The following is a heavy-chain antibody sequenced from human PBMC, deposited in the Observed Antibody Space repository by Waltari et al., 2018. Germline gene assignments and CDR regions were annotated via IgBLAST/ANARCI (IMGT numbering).Heavy chain of an antibody. CDR1: GFTFDDYA. D-gene: IGHD6-19*01. J-gene: IGHJ4*02. CDR3: AKGVIAVATYIDY. CDR2: ISWNSGSI. Sequence: EVQLVESGGGLVQPGRSLRLSCAASGFTFDDYAMHWVRQAPGKGLEWVAGISWNSGSIGYADSVKGRFTISRDNAKNSLYLQMNSLRAEDTALYYCAKGVIAVATYIDYWGQGTLVTVSS. V-gene: IGHV3-9*01.